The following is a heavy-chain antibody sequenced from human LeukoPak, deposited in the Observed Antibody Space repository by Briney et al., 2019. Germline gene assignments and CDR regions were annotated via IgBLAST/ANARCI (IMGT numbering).Heavy chain of an antibody. CDR1: GGSISSGDYY. J-gene: IGHJ4*02. CDR2: IYYSGST. D-gene: IGHD2-2*02. CDR3: ARGRQYCSSTSCYTGPLGY. V-gene: IGHV4-30-4*01. Sequence: SETLSLTCTVSGGSISSGDYYWRWIRQPPGRGLEWIGYIYYSGSTYYNPSLKRRVTISVDTSKNQFSLKLSSVTAADTAVYYCARGRQYCSSTSCYTGPLGYWGQGTLVTVSS.